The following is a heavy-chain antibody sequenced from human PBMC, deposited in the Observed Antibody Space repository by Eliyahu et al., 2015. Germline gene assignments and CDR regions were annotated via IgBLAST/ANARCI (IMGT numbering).Heavy chain of an antibody. CDR3: ARDEAGSGYSLDY. D-gene: IGHD3-22*01. J-gene: IGHJ4*02. Sequence: QVQLVESGGGVVQPGRSLRLSCAASGFTFNSYGMHWVRQAPGKGLEWVALVYYDGSNKDYADSVKGRFTISRDNSKNTLYLQMNSLRAGDTAVYYCARDEAGSGYSLDYWGQGTLVTVSS. CDR1: GFTFNSYG. V-gene: IGHV3-33*01. CDR2: VYYDGSNK.